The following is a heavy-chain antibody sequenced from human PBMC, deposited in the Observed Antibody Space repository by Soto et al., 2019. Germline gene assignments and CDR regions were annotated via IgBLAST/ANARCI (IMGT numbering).Heavy chain of an antibody. J-gene: IGHJ4*02. V-gene: IGHV1-69*01. CDR1: GGTFSSYA. Sequence: QVQLVQSGAEVKKPGSSVKVSCKASGGTFSSYAISWVRQAPGQGLEWMGGIIPIFGTANYAQKFQGRVTITADESTSTAYMELSSLRSEDMAVDYCARASWFSSGITGTTLDYWGQGTLVTVSS. D-gene: IGHD1-7*01. CDR2: IIPIFGTA. CDR3: ARASWFSSGITGTTLDY.